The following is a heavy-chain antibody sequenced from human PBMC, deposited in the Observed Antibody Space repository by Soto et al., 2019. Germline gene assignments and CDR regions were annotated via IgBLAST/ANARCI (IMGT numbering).Heavy chain of an antibody. Sequence: GGSLRLSCAASGFTFSSYSMNWVRQAPGKGLEWVSSMSSSSSYIYYADSVKGRFTMSRENAKNSLYLQMNSLRAEDTAVYYCARDLLRSSDAFDIWGQGTMVTVSS. CDR3: ARDLLRSSDAFDI. J-gene: IGHJ3*02. V-gene: IGHV3-21*01. CDR1: GFTFSSYS. CDR2: MSSSSSYI. D-gene: IGHD3-3*01.